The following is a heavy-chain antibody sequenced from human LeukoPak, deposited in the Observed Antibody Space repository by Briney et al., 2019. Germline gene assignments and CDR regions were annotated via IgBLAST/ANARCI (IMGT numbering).Heavy chain of an antibody. CDR1: GFTFDDYA. D-gene: IGHD6-13*01. V-gene: IGHV3-9*03. CDR2: ISWNSGSI. J-gene: IGHJ4*02. CDR3: AKAISGYSIAGYYFDY. Sequence: GGSLRLSCAASGFTFDDYAMHWVRQAPGKGLEWVSGISWNSGSIGYADSVKGRFTISRDNAKNSLYLQMNSLRAEDMALYYCAKAISGYSIAGYYFDYWGQGTLVTVSS.